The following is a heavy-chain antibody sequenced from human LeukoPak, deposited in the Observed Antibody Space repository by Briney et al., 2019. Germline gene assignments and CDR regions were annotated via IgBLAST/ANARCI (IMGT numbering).Heavy chain of an antibody. J-gene: IGHJ3*02. CDR3: ARDTRGDAFDI. Sequence: GGSLRLSCAASGFTFSSYSMNWVRQAPGKGLEWVSSISSSNSYIYYADSVKGRFTISRDNAKNSLYLQMNSLRAEDTAVYYCARDTRGDAFDIWGQGTMVTVSS. V-gene: IGHV3-21*01. CDR1: GFTFSSYS. CDR2: ISSSNSYI. D-gene: IGHD3-10*01.